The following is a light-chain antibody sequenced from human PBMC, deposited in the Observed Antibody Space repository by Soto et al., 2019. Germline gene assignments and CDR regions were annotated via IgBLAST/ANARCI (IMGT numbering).Light chain of an antibody. Sequence: LTQPPSASGSPGQSVTISCTGTSSDVGAYNYVSWYQQYPGKAPKLMIYEVSKRPSGVPDRFSGSKSGKTASLTVSGLQPEDEADYYCTSYAGSNIWVFGGGTKLTVL. J-gene: IGLJ3*02. CDR3: TSYAGSNIWV. CDR2: EVS. CDR1: SSDVGAYNY. V-gene: IGLV2-8*01.